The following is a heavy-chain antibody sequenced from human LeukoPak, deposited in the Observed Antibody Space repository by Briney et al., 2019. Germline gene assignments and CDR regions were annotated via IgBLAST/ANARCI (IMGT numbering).Heavy chain of an antibody. CDR3: AREGVDWNHSVYYFDY. CDR2: INPNSGGT. V-gene: IGHV1-2*02. J-gene: IGHJ4*02. D-gene: IGHD1-1*01. Sequence: ASVKDSCKASGYTFTGYYMHWVRHTPGQGLEWMGCINPNSGGTNYAQKFQGRVSMTRDTSISTAYMELSRLRSDDTAVYYCAREGVDWNHSVYYFDYWGQGTLVSVSS. CDR1: GYTFTGYY.